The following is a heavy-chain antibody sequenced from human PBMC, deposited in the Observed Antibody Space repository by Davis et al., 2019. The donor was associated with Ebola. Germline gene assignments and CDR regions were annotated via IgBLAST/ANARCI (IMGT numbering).Heavy chain of an antibody. D-gene: IGHD2-21*02. CDR1: GFTFSSYA. J-gene: IGHJ4*02. Sequence: PGGSLRLSCAASGFTFSSYAMSWVRQAPGKGLEWVSAISGSGGSTYYADSVKGRFTISRDNSKNTLYLQMNSLRAEDTAVYYCARGLRCGGVCSIDYWGQGTLVTVSS. V-gene: IGHV3-23*01. CDR3: ARGLRCGGVCSIDY. CDR2: ISGSGGST.